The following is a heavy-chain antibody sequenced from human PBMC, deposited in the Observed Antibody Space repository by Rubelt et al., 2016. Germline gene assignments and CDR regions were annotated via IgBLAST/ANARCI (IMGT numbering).Heavy chain of an antibody. Sequence: QVQLQQWGAGLLKPSETLSLTCAVYGGSFSGYYWSWIRQPPGKGLEWIGEINHSGSTNYNPSLKSRVTISVDTSKNQFSLKLSSVPAADTAVYYCARVSGWYRAPGQDFDYWGQGTRVTVSS. D-gene: IGHD6-19*01. J-gene: IGHJ4*02. V-gene: IGHV4-34*01. CDR1: GGSFSGYY. CDR3: ARVSGWYRAPGQDFDY. CDR2: INHSGST.